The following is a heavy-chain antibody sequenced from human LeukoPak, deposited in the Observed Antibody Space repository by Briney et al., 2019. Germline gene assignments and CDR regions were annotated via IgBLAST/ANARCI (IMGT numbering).Heavy chain of an antibody. CDR2: MNPNSGNT. V-gene: IGHV1-8*01. J-gene: IGHJ6*02. CDR1: GYTFTSYD. Sequence: ASVKVSCKASGYTFTSYDINWVRQATGQGLEWMGWMNPNSGNTGYAQKFQGRVTMTRNTSISTAYMELSSLRSEDTAVYYCARVPLGNSYRQRSYYYYYGMDVWGQGTTVTVSS. D-gene: IGHD5-18*01. CDR3: ARVPLGNSYRQRSYYYYYGMDV.